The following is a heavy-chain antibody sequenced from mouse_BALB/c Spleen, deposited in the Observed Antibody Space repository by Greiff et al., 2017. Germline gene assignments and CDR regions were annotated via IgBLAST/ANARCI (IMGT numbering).Heavy chain of an antibody. CDR2: ISSGGGST. CDR3: ARPDYGSSYPFAD. D-gene: IGHD1-1*01. CDR1: GFAFSSYD. Sequence: EVKLVESGGGLVKPGGSLKLSCAASGFAFSSYDMSWVRQTPEKRLEWVAYISSGGGSTYYPDTVKGRFTISRDNAKNTLYLQMSSLKSEDTAMYYCARPDYGSSYPFADWGQGTLVTVSA. V-gene: IGHV5-12-1*01. J-gene: IGHJ3*01.